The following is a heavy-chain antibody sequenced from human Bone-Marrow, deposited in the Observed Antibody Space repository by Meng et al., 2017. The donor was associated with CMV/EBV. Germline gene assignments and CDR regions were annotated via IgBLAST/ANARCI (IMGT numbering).Heavy chain of an antibody. CDR2: ISSSSSYI. V-gene: IGHV3-21*01. CDR3: ARDIPTVVTTFDF. D-gene: IGHD4-23*01. J-gene: IGHJ4*02. Sequence: GGSLRLSCAASGFTFSSYSMNWVRQAPGKGLEWVSSISSSSSYICYADSVKGRFTISRDNAKNSLFLQMNSLRAEDTAVYYCARDIPTVVTTFDFWGQGTLVTVSS. CDR1: GFTFSSYS.